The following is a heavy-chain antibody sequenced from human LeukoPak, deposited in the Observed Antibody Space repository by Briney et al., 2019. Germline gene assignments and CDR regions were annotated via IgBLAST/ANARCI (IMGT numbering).Heavy chain of an antibody. D-gene: IGHD5-24*01. CDR2: IYYSGST. V-gene: IGHV4-59*01. CDR3: ARCVEMATQTYYFDY. CDR1: GGSISSYY. Sequence: SETLSLTCTVSGGSISSYYWSWIRQPPGKGLEWIGYIYYSGSTNYNPSLKSRVTISVDTSKNQFSLKLSSVTAADTAVYYCARCVEMATQTYYFDYWGQGTLVTVSS. J-gene: IGHJ4*02.